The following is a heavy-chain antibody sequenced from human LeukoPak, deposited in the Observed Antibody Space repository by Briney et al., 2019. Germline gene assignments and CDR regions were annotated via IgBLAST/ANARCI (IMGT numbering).Heavy chain of an antibody. V-gene: IGHV3-30-3*01. CDR1: GFTFSSYA. CDR2: ISYDGSNK. CDR3: ARGKPGRTGFDY. Sequence: PGRSLRLSCAASGFTFSSYAMHWVRQAPGKGLEWVAVISYDGSNKYYADSVKGRFTISRDNSKNTLYLQMNSLRAEDTAVYYSARGKPGRTGFDYWGQGTLVTVSS. D-gene: IGHD2-8*02. J-gene: IGHJ4*02.